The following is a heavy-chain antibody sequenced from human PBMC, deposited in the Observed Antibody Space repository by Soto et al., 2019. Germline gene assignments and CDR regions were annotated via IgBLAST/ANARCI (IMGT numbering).Heavy chain of an antibody. J-gene: IGHJ4*02. Sequence: PSETLSLTCTVSGGSISSGDYYWSWIRQPPGKGLEWIGYIYYTGSAYYNPSLKSRIIMSVDTSKNQFSLQVSSVTAADTAVYYCASIIAAAAFDYWGQGTLVTVSS. V-gene: IGHV4-30-4*01. D-gene: IGHD6-13*01. CDR1: GGSISSGDYY. CDR3: ASIIAAAAFDY. CDR2: IYYTGSA.